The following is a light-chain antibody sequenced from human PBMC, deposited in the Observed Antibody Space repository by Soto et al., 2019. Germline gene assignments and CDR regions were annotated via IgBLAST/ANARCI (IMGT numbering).Light chain of an antibody. CDR3: QQYGISRT. Sequence: EIVLTQSPGTLSLSPGERATLSCRASQSVPNRFLAWYQQKPGQAPRLLIFDASNRATGIPDRFSGSGSGTDFTLTISRLEPEDFAFYYCQQYGISRTFGQGTKVDIK. CDR1: QSVPNRF. V-gene: IGKV3-20*01. CDR2: DAS. J-gene: IGKJ1*01.